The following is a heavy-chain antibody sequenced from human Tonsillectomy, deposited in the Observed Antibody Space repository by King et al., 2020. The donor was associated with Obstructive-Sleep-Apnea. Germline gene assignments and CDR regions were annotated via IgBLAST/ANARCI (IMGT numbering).Heavy chain of an antibody. J-gene: IGHJ4*02. V-gene: IGHV3-49*03. D-gene: IGHD3-3*01. CDR2: IRSRAYGGTI. CDR3: TGYDFWSGIDY. Sequence: VQLVESGGGLVQPGRSLRLSCTASGFTLGDYAMTWFRQASGKGREWVVFIRSRAYGGTIEYAASVKGRFTISRDDSKSVAYLQMNSLKTEDTAVYYCTGYDFWSGIDYWGQGTLVTVSS. CDR1: GFTLGDYA.